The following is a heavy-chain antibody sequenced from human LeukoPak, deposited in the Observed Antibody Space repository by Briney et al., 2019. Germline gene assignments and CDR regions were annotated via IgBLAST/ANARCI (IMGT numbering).Heavy chain of an antibody. Sequence: GGSLRLSCAASGFTFSDYYMSWIRQAPGKGLEWVSYISSSGSTIYYADSVKGRFTISRDNAKNSLYLQMNSLRAEDTAVYYCARRGITMVREDTGDYFDYWGQGTLVTVSS. V-gene: IGHV3-11*01. CDR2: ISSSGSTI. D-gene: IGHD3-10*01. CDR3: ARRGITMVREDTGDYFDY. J-gene: IGHJ4*02. CDR1: GFTFSDYY.